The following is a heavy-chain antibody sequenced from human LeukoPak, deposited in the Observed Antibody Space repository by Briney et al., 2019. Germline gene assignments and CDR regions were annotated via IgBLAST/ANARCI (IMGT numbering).Heavy chain of an antibody. CDR1: GGSISSGGYY. J-gene: IGHJ5*02. CDR3: AREYYDYVWGSYRPGDNWFDP. Sequence: PSETLSLTCAVSGGSISSGGYYWSWIRQHPGKGLEWIVYIYYSGSTYYNPSLKSRVTISVDTSKNQFSLKLSSVTAADTAVYYCAREYYDYVWGSYRPGDNWFDPWGQGTLVTVSS. V-gene: IGHV4-31*11. CDR2: IYYSGST. D-gene: IGHD3-16*02.